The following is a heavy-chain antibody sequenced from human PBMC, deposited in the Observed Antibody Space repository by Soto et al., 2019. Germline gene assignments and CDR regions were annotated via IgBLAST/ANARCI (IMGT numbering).Heavy chain of an antibody. CDR3: ASRYXSSTSCLTDYYYYGMDV. J-gene: IGHJ6*02. D-gene: IGHD2-2*01. CDR1: GGTFSSYA. Sequence: ASVKVSCKASGGTFSSYAISWVRQAPGQGLEWMGGIIPIFGTANYAQKFQGRVTITADKSTSTAYMELSSLRSEDTAVYYCASRYXSSTSCLTDYYYYGMDVWGQGTTVTVSS. CDR2: IIPIFGTA. V-gene: IGHV1-69*06.